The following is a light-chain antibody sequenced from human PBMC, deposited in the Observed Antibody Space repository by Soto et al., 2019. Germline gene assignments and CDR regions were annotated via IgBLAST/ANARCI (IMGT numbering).Light chain of an antibody. J-gene: IGKJ4*01. CDR2: GAS. Sequence: ELLMIQSPATVSVSPGARATLSWTASQSVSSDLAWYQHRPGQAPRLLIYGASTRATGIPARFSGSGSETEFTLTISSLKSEDLAVYYCQQYNNWPQLTFGGGTKVEIK. CDR3: QQYNNWPQLT. V-gene: IGKV3-15*01. CDR1: QSVSSD.